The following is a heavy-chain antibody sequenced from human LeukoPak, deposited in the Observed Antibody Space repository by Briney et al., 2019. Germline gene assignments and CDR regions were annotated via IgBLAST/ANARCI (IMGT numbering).Heavy chain of an antibody. CDR3: AKTVWGSYRQDY. CDR2: IRYDGSNK. V-gene: IGHV3-30*02. D-gene: IGHD3-16*02. Sequence: PGGSLRLSCAASGFTSSSYGMHWVRQAPGKGLEWVAFIRYDGSNKYYADSVKGRFTISRDNSKNTLYLQMNSLRAEDTAVYYCAKTVWGSYRQDYWGQGTLVTVSS. J-gene: IGHJ4*02. CDR1: GFTSSSYG.